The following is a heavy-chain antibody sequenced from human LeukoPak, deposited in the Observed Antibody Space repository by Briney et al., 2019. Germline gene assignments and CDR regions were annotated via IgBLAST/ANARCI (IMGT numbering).Heavy chain of an antibody. D-gene: IGHD6-19*01. CDR2: IWYSGST. Sequence: SETLSLTCTVSGGPISSSSYFWGWIRQPPGKGLEWIGSIWYSGSTYYNPSLKSRVTISVDTSKNQFSMKLSSVTAADTAVYYCARRSSGVDYWGQGTLVTVTS. CDR3: ARRSSGVDY. V-gene: IGHV4-39*01. J-gene: IGHJ4*02. CDR1: GGPISSSSYF.